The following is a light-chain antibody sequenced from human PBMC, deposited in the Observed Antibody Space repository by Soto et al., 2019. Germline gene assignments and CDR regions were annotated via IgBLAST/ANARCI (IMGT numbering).Light chain of an antibody. Sequence: EIVMTQSPATLSVSPGERATLSCRASQSVSSNLAWYQQKPGQAPRLLIYGASTRATGIPARFSGSGSGTEFTLTISSLQPEDFATYYCLQHNIYPLTFGGGTKVEVK. V-gene: IGKV3-15*01. CDR1: QSVSSN. J-gene: IGKJ4*01. CDR2: GAS. CDR3: LQHNIYPLT.